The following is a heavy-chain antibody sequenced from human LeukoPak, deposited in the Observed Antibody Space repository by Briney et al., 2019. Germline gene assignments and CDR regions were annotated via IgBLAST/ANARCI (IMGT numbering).Heavy chain of an antibody. V-gene: IGHV3-53*01. CDR1: GFSVNNNY. Sequence: GGSLRLSCAASGFSVNNNYVNWVRQAPGKGLEWVSFIYGGGDTSYADSVKGRFTISRDNSKNTVYLQMNSLRAEDTAVYYCAKESGYYHYWGQGTQVTVSS. D-gene: IGHD3-3*01. CDR3: AKESGYYHY. CDR2: IYGGGDT. J-gene: IGHJ4*02.